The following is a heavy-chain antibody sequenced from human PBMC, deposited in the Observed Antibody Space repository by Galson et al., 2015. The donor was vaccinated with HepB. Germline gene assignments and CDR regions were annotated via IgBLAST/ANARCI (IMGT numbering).Heavy chain of an antibody. CDR2: MSGNTGYT. J-gene: IGHJ4*02. Sequence: SLRLSCAAYGFTFSSYAIGWVRQAPGKGLEYVSAMSGNTGYTYYADSVKGRFTISRDNSKNTLYLQMNSLRAEDTAVYYCAKRGPGYCSSTTCYKSFDYWGQGTQVTVSS. D-gene: IGHD2-2*02. V-gene: IGHV3-23*01. CDR1: GFTFSSYA. CDR3: AKRGPGYCSSTTCYKSFDY.